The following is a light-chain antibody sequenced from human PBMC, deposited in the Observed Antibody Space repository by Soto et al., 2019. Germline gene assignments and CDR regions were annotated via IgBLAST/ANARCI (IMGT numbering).Light chain of an antibody. J-gene: IGKJ1*01. V-gene: IGKV3-20*01. CDR3: QQYGSSPRT. CDR2: AAS. CDR1: QSVSNSY. Sequence: EIVLTRSPGTLSLSPGERATLSCRASQSVSNSYLAWYQQKPDQAPRLLIYAASSRATGIPDRFSGSGSGTDFTLTISRLEPEDFAVFYCQQYGSSPRTFGQGTKVEIK.